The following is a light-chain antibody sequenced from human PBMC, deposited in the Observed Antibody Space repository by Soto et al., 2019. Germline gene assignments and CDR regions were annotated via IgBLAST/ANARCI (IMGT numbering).Light chain of an antibody. V-gene: IGKV3-15*01. CDR1: QDIRYY. J-gene: IGKJ5*01. Sequence: DIEMTQYPSSLSASLGDRVTITCQASQDIRYYLNWYQQKSGQSPRLLIYDVSIRATGVPARFSGTGSETDFTLTISGLQSEDSAVYFCQQYNNWPFSSGQGTRLEI. CDR3: QQYNNWPFS. CDR2: DVS.